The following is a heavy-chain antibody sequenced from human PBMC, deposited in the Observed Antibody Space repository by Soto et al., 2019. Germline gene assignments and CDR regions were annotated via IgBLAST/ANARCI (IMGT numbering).Heavy chain of an antibody. V-gene: IGHV1-46*01. Sequence: QVQLMQSGAEVKKPGASVKVSCKASGDTFTDYYIHWVRQAPGQGLEWMGTVNPSGGHTTYAQHFLGRVTMSRDTSTSTPDMELTSLTSAATAVYYCARGGHVVVVTAALDYWGQGTLVTVSS. CDR2: VNPSGGHT. CDR1: GDTFTDYY. J-gene: IGHJ4*02. CDR3: ARGGHVVVVTAALDY. D-gene: IGHD2-21*02.